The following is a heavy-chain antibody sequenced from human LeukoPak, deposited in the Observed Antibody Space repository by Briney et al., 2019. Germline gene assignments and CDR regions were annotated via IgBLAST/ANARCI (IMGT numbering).Heavy chain of an antibody. Sequence: GGSLRLSCAAAGFTFSTYWMHWVRQAPGKGLVWVSRVNTAGRSTSYADSVKGRFTISRDNAKNTLYLQMNSLRAEDTAMYYCVGGMGGNFDYWGQGTLVTVSS. V-gene: IGHV3-74*01. CDR1: GFTFSTYW. CDR3: VGGMGGNFDY. CDR2: VNTAGRST. J-gene: IGHJ4*02. D-gene: IGHD3-16*01.